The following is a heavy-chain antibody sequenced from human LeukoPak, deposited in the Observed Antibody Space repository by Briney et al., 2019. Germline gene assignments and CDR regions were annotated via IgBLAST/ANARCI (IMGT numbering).Heavy chain of an antibody. D-gene: IGHD2-8*01. CDR1: GFTFSSYS. Sequence: GGSLRLSCAASGFTFSSYSMNWVRQAPGKGLEWVSSISSSSSYIYYADSVKGRFTISRDNSKNTLYLQMNSLRAEDTAVYYCAKKRMYYFDYWGQGTLVTVSS. CDR2: ISSSSSYI. V-gene: IGHV3-21*04. J-gene: IGHJ4*02. CDR3: AKKRMYYFDY.